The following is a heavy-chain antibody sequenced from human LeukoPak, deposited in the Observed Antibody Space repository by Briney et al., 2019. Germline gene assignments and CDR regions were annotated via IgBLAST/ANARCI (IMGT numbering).Heavy chain of an antibody. CDR2: ISAYNGNT. D-gene: IGHD3-22*01. J-gene: IGHJ4*02. Sequence: ASVKVSFTASGYTFTSYGISWVRQAPGQGLEWMGWISAYNGNTNYAQKLQGRVTMTTDTSTSTAYMELRSLRSDDTAVYYCARGAHYYDSSGLFDYWGQGTLVTVSS. V-gene: IGHV1-18*01. CDR3: ARGAHYYDSSGLFDY. CDR1: GYTFTSYG.